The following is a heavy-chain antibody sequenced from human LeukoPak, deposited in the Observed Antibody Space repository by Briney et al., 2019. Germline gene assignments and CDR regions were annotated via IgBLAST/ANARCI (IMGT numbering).Heavy chain of an antibody. D-gene: IGHD3-9*01. V-gene: IGHV1-2*02. CDR1: GYTFTGYY. J-gene: IGHJ4*02. CDR3: ARDRGSRNILTDYFDY. CDR2: INPNSGGT. Sequence: GASVKVSCKASGYTFTGYYMHWVRQAPGQGLEWMGWINPNSGGTNYAQKFQGRVTMTRDTSISTAYMELSRLISDDTAVYYCARDRGSRNILTDYFDYWGQGTLVTVSS.